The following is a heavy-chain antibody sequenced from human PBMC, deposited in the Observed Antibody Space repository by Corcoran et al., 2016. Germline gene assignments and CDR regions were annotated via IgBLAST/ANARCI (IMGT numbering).Heavy chain of an antibody. CDR2: INHSGST. CDR1: GGSFSGYY. Sequence: QVQLQQGGAGMLKPSETLSLTCAVYGGSFSGYYWSWIRQPPGEGLEWNGEINHSGSTNYNPSLKSRVTISVDTSKNQFSLKLSSVTAADTAVYYWARGLFDYVWGSYRYRAYFDYWGQGTLVTVSS. V-gene: IGHV4-34*01. J-gene: IGHJ4*02. D-gene: IGHD3-16*02. CDR3: ARGLFDYVWGSYRYRAYFDY.